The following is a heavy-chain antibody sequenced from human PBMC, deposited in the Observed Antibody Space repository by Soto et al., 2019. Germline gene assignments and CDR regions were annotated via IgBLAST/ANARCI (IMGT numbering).Heavy chain of an antibody. V-gene: IGHV5-51*01. J-gene: IGHJ3*02. CDR2: IYPDDSDT. D-gene: IGHD2-21*01. CDR1: GYSFTFYW. Sequence: PGESLKISCEASGYSFTFYWIAWVRQLPGKGLEWMGIIYPDDSDTRYSPSFQGQVTISADESITTAFLQWSSLQASDTGMYYCARNQGEQRVFDIWGQWTRVTVSS. CDR3: ARNQGEQRVFDI.